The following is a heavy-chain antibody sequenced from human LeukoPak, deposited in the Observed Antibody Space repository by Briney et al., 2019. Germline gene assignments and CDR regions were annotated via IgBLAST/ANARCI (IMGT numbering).Heavy chain of an antibody. J-gene: IGHJ4*02. CDR2: FDPEDGET. Sequence: ASVKVSCKVSGYTLTELSMHWVRQAPGKGLEWMGGFDPEDGETIYAQKFQGGVTMTEDTSTDTAYMELSSLRSEDTAVYYCATPGEWLLVFDYWGQGTLVTVSS. V-gene: IGHV1-24*01. CDR1: GYTLTELS. D-gene: IGHD3-3*01. CDR3: ATPGEWLLVFDY.